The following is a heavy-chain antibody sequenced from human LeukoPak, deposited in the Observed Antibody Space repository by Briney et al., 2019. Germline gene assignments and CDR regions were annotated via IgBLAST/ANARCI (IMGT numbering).Heavy chain of an antibody. CDR3: ARAPSHSRNWFDP. D-gene: IGHD1-26*01. CDR2: IYHSGST. CDR1: GGSISSYY. V-gene: IGHV4-59*12. J-gene: IGHJ5*02. Sequence: SETLSLTCTVSGGSISSYYWSWIRQPPGKGLEWIGYIYHSGSTYYNPSLKSRVTISVDRSKNQFSLKLSSVTAADTAVYYCARAPSHSRNWFDPWGQGTLVTVSS.